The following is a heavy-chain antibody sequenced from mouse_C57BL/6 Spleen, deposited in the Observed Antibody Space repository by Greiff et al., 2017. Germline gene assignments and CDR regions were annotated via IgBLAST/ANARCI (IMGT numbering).Heavy chain of an antibody. V-gene: IGHV1-72*01. D-gene: IGHD2-3*01. J-gene: IGHJ1*03. CDR1: GYTFTSYW. CDR2: IDPNSGGT. Sequence: QVQLQQPGAELVKPGASVKLSCKASGYTFTSYWMHWVKQRPGRGLEWIGRIDPNSGGTKYNEKFKSKATLTVDKPSSTAYMQLSSLTSGDSAVYYCAREGDGYYVGYCDVWGTGTTVTVSS. CDR3: AREGDGYYVGYCDV.